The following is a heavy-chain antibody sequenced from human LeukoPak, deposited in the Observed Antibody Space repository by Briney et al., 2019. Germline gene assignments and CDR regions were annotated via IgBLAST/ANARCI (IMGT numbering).Heavy chain of an antibody. D-gene: IGHD3-10*01. CDR2: INPSGDST. Sequence: ASVKVSCKASGYTFSNYCMHWVRQAPGQGLEWMGIINPSGDSTNYAQKFQGRVTMTRDMSTSTVYMELSSLRSEDTAVYYCARSGFGSGISFDLWGQGTLVTVSS. J-gene: IGHJ5*02. CDR3: ARSGFGSGISFDL. CDR1: GYTFSNYC. V-gene: IGHV1-46*01.